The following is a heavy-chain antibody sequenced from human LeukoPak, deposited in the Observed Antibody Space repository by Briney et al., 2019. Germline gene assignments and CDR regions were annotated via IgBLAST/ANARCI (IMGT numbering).Heavy chain of an antibody. D-gene: IGHD3-10*01. CDR3: ARSQNYYGSGDY. CDR2: IYYTGKT. CDR1: GGSFSGYY. V-gene: IGHV4-59*01. Sequence: SETLSLTCAVYGGSFSGYYWSWLRQPPGKALEWIGYIYYTGKTYYNPSLEGRVTILVDTSKNHFSVKLSSVTAADTAVYYCARSQNYYGSGDYWSQGTLVTVSS. J-gene: IGHJ4*02.